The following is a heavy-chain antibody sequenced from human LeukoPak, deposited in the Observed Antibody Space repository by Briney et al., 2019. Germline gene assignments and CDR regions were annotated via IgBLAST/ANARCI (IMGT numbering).Heavy chain of an antibody. CDR2: IYYSGST. Sequence: PSETLSLTCTVSGGSISSYYWSWIRQPPGKGLEWIGYIYYSGSTNYNPSLKSRVTISVDTSKNRFSLKLSSVTAADTAVYYCASMITRRGAFDIWGQGTMVTVSS. J-gene: IGHJ3*02. D-gene: IGHD3-16*01. CDR1: GGSISSYY. CDR3: ASMITRRGAFDI. V-gene: IGHV4-59*08.